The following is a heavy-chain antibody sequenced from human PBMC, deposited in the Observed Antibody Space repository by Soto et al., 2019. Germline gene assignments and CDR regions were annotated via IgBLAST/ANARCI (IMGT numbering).Heavy chain of an antibody. CDR2: IYYSGST. CDR3: ARSDYYEVAFDI. Sequence: SETLSLTCTVSGGSISSVDYYCSWIRQPPGKGLEWIGYIYYSGSTYYNPSLKSRVTISVDTSKNQFSLKLSSVTAADTAVYYCARSDYYEVAFDIWGQGPMVT. D-gene: IGHD3-22*01. CDR1: GGSISSVDYY. V-gene: IGHV4-30-4*01. J-gene: IGHJ3*02.